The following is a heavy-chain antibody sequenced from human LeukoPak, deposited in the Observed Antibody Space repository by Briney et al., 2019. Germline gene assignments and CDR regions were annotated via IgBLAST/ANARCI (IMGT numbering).Heavy chain of an antibody. CDR1: GYTLTELS. D-gene: IGHD3-10*01. V-gene: IGHV1-24*01. CDR2: FDPEDGET. J-gene: IGHJ6*04. CDR3: ARDRRRNYYGSGSHGAMDV. Sequence: RASVKVSCKVSGYTLTELSMHWVRQAPGKGLEWMGGFDPEDGETIYAQKFQGRVTMTEDTSTDTAYMELSSLRSEDTAVYYCARDRRRNYYGSGSHGAMDVWGKGTTVTVSS.